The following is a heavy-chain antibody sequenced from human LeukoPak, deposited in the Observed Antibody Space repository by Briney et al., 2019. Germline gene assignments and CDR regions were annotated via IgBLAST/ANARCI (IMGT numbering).Heavy chain of an antibody. CDR3: ARSGGSNQPYDY. V-gene: IGHV3-74*01. Sequence: PGGSLRLSCAASGFIFSSHCMHWVGQAPGKGLIWISRINTDGSSTTYADSVKGRFTVSRDNAKNTLYLQMNSLRAEDTAVYFCARSGGSNQPYDYWGQGILVTVSS. J-gene: IGHJ4*02. CDR1: GFIFSSHC. D-gene: IGHD1-26*01. CDR2: INTDGSST.